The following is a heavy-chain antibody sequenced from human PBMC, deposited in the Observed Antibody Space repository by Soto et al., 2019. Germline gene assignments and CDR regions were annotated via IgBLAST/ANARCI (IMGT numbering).Heavy chain of an antibody. CDR3: ARASTIFGVVTGGYYYYGMDV. Sequence: ASVKVSCKASGYTFTGYYMHWVRQAPGQGLEWMGWINPNSGGTNYAQKFQGRVTMTRDTSISTAYMELSRLRSDDTAVYYCARASTIFGVVTGGYYYYGMDVWGQGTTVTVPS. CDR2: INPNSGGT. CDR1: GYTFTGYY. J-gene: IGHJ6*02. D-gene: IGHD3-3*01. V-gene: IGHV1-2*02.